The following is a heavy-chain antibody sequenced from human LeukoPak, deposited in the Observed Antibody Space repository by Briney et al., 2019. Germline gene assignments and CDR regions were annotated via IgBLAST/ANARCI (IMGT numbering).Heavy chain of an antibody. Sequence: ASVKVSCKASGGTFSSYAISWVRQAPGQGLEWMGGIIPIFGTANYAQKFQGRVTITADESTSTVYMELNSLRSEDTAVYYCARELGSTYYFDYWGQGTLVTVSS. CDR1: GGTFSSYA. J-gene: IGHJ4*02. D-gene: IGHD1-26*01. CDR2: IIPIFGTA. CDR3: ARELGSTYYFDY. V-gene: IGHV1-69*13.